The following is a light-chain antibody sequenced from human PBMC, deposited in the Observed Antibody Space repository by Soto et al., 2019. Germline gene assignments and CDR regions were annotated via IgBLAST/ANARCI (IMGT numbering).Light chain of an antibody. CDR1: SSDVGGYNF. CDR2: EVS. J-gene: IGLJ3*02. Sequence: QSALTQPASVSGSPGQSITISCTGTSSDVGGYNFVSWYQHHPGKAPKLMIYEVSNRPSGVSNRFSGSKSGNTASLTISGLHAEDEAYYYCSSYTSGSVVFGGGTKLTVL. CDR3: SSYTSGSVV. V-gene: IGLV2-14*01.